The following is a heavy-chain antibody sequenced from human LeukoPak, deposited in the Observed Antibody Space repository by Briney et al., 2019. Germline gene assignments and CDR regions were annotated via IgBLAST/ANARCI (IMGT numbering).Heavy chain of an antibody. Sequence: SETLSLTCTVPGGFISIYYWSWIRQPPGKGLEWIGYIFPSRSTNYNPSLKRRVTISVDTSKNQFSLNLSSVTAADTAVYYCARQRYSSRLFDSWGQGTLVTVSS. CDR2: IFPSRST. CDR3: ARQRYSSRLFDS. D-gene: IGHD5-18*01. CDR1: GGFISIYY. J-gene: IGHJ4*02. V-gene: IGHV4-4*09.